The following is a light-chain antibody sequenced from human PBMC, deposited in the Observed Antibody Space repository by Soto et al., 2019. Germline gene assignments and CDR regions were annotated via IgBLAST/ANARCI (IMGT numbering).Light chain of an antibody. Sequence: QSVLTQPPSLSGSPGQRVTISCTGSSSNIVAGYDVHWYQQLPGAAPKLLIYSNTNRPSGVPDRFSGSKSGTSASLAITGLQTEDEADYYCQSYDSSLSGCVFGTGTKLTVL. CDR1: SSNIVAGYD. CDR2: SNT. J-gene: IGLJ1*01. CDR3: QSYDSSLSGCV. V-gene: IGLV1-40*01.